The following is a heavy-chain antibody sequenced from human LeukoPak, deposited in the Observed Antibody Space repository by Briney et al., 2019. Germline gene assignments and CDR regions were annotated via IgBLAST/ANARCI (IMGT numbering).Heavy chain of an antibody. V-gene: IGHV1-2*02. J-gene: IGHJ5*02. CDR3: ARAFNDAYFSGGSCYSGLFWFDP. CDR2: INTNSGST. Sequence: GGSVTVSCKASGYTFTGCYMHWVRQAPGQGREGVGWINTNSGSTKYAQRLQGRVTMNRDTSISRAYMEVSRLRYDDRAGYDCARAFNDAYFSGGSCYSGLFWFDPWGQGTLVTVSS. CDR1: GYTFTGCY. D-gene: IGHD2-15*01.